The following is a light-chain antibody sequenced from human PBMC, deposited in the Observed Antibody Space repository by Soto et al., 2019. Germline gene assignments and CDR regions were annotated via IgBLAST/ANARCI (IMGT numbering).Light chain of an antibody. Sequence: EIVMTQSPATLSVSPGESATLSCRASQSVGGNLAWYQQKPGQAPRLLIYGASTRATGIPARFSGSESGSEFTLTISSLRSEDFAVYYCQQYDNWRLTFGGGTRVEIK. V-gene: IGKV3-15*01. CDR1: QSVGGN. CDR2: GAS. CDR3: QQYDNWRLT. J-gene: IGKJ4*01.